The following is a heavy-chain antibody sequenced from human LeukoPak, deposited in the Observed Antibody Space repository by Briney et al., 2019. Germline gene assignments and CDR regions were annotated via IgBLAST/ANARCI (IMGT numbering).Heavy chain of an antibody. CDR1: KFTFSTYG. CDR2: ISYDGYNK. D-gene: IGHD3-10*01. V-gene: IGHV3-30*18. CDR3: AKDYASGSQYCFDY. J-gene: IGHJ4*02. Sequence: GGSLRLSCAPSKFTFSTYGMHWVRQAPGKGLEWVAVISYDGYNKYYADSVQGRFTISRDNSKNTLYLQMNSLRAEDTAVYYCAKDYASGSQYCFDYWGQGTLVTVSS.